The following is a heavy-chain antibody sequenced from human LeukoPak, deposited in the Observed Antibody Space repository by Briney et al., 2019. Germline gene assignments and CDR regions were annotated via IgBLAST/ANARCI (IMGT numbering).Heavy chain of an antibody. V-gene: IGHV3-23*01. CDR3: ARGPSGYHNT. CDR2: ITDSGGST. Sequence: PGGSLRLSCAASGFTFSSYAMSWVRQAPGKGLEWVSSITDSGGSTHYVDSVKGRFTISRDNSKNTVYLQMNSLRAGDTAVYYCARGPSGYHNTGGQGTLVTVSS. J-gene: IGHJ4*02. D-gene: IGHD5-12*01. CDR1: GFTFSSYA.